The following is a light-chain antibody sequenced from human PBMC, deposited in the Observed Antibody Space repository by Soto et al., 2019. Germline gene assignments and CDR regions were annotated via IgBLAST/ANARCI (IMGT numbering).Light chain of an antibody. V-gene: IGLV1-51*01. J-gene: IGLJ1*01. CDR2: DNN. CDR1: SSNIVNNY. CDR3: GTWESSRRADV. Sequence: QSVLTQPPSVSAAPGQKVTISCSGSSSNIVNNYVSWYHQLPGTAPKLLIYDNNKRPSVIPDRFSGSKTGTSATMGITVLQTGDEVDYYCGTWESSRRADVFGTGTKFTVL.